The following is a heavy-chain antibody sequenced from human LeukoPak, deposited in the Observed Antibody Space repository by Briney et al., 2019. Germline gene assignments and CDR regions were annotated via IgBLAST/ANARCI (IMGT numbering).Heavy chain of an antibody. D-gene: IGHD2-2*01. CDR1: GYTFTGYY. V-gene: IGHV1-2*02. CDR2: IYPNSGGT. J-gene: IGHJ4*02. CDR3: ATPRNEYQLLLLDY. Sequence: ASVKVSCKASGYTFTGYYMHWVRQAPGQGLEWMGWIYPNSGGTNYAQRFQGRVTMTRDTSISTAYMELIWLRSDDTAVYYCATPRNEYQLLLLDYWGQGTLVTVSS.